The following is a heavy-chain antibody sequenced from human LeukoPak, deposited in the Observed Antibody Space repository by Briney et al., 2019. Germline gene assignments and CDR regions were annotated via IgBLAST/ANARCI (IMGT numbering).Heavy chain of an antibody. CDR2: INPNSGGT. V-gene: IGHV1-2*02. CDR1: GYTFTCYY. Sequence: ASVKVSCKASGYTFTCYYMHWVRQAPGQGLEWMGWINPNSGGTNYAQKFQGRVTMTRDTSISTAYMELSRLRSDDTAVYYCAVDCSGGSCKVFAFGIWGQGTMVTVSS. J-gene: IGHJ3*02. D-gene: IGHD2-15*01. CDR3: AVDCSGGSCKVFAFGI.